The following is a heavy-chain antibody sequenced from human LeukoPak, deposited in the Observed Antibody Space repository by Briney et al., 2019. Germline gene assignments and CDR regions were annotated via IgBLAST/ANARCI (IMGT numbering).Heavy chain of an antibody. D-gene: IGHD6-19*01. CDR2: IWYDGSNK. CDR3: ARDVYSSGWYYFDY. CDR1: GFTFSSYG. Sequence: GRSLRLSCAASGFTFSSYGMHWVRQAPGKGLEWVAVIWYDGSNKYYADSVKGRFTISRDNSKNTLYLQMNSLRAEDTAVYYCARDVYSSGWYYFDYWGQRTLVTVSS. V-gene: IGHV3-33*01. J-gene: IGHJ4*02.